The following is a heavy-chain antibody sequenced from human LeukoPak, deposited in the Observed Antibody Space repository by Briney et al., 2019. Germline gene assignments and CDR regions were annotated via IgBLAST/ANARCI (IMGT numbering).Heavy chain of an antibody. Sequence: SETLSLTCTVSGGSISSYYWSWTRQPAGKGLEWIGRIYTSGSTNYNPSLKSRVTMSVDTSKNQFSLKLSSVTAADTAVYYCAREMGTFGGVMPLDYWGQGTLVTVSS. CDR1: GGSISSYY. J-gene: IGHJ4*02. V-gene: IGHV4-4*07. D-gene: IGHD3-16*01. CDR2: IYTSGST. CDR3: AREMGTFGGVMPLDY.